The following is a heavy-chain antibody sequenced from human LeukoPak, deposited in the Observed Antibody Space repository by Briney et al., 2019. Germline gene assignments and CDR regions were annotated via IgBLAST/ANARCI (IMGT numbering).Heavy chain of an antibody. CDR2: IYTSGST. J-gene: IGHJ4*02. D-gene: IGHD1-26*01. Sequence: SETLSLTCTVSGGSISSYYWSWLRQPAGKGLEWIGRIYTSGSTNYNPSLKSRVTMSVDTSKNQFSLKLSSVTAADTAVYYCAREWYSGSYFCDYWGQGTLVTVSS. CDR3: AREWYSGSYFCDY. V-gene: IGHV4-4*07. CDR1: GGSISSYY.